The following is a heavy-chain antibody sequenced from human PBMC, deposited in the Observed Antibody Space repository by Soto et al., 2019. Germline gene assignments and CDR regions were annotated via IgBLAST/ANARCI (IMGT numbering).Heavy chain of an antibody. CDR1: EFTFSNYA. CDR2: ISDNGGTT. Sequence: GGSLRLSCAASEFTFSNYAMSWVRQAPGKGLEWVSSISDNGGTTYYADSVKGRFTISRDNAKNSLYLQMNSLRDEDTAVYYCARDRWRPIYYYYGMDVWGQGTTVTVSS. CDR3: ARDRWRPIYYYYGMDV. D-gene: IGHD2-21*02. J-gene: IGHJ6*02. V-gene: IGHV3-23*01.